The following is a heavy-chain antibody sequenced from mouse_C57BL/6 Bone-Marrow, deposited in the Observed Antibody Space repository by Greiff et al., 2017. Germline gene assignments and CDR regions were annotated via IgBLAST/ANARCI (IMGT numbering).Heavy chain of an antibody. CDR3: ARGGLRAPDV. J-gene: IGHJ1*03. V-gene: IGHV1-69*01. CDR2: IDPSDSYT. CDR1: GYTFTSYW. Sequence: QVHVKQPGAELVMPGASVKLSCKASGYTFTSYWMHWVKQRPGQGLEWIGEIDPSDSYTNYNQKFKGKSTLTVDKSSSTAYMQLSSLTSEDSAVYYCARGGLRAPDVWGTGTTVTVAS. D-gene: IGHD2-4*01.